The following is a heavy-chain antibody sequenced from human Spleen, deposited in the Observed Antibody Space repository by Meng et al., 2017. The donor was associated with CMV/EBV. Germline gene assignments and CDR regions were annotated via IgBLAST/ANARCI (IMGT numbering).Heavy chain of an antibody. CDR3: AKGPVEMATIHLMGIADYFDY. D-gene: IGHD5-24*01. CDR1: SYA. V-gene: IGHV3-23*01. J-gene: IGHJ4*02. CDR2: ISGSGGST. Sequence: SYAMSWVRQAPGKGLEWVSAISGSGGSTYYADSVKGRFTISRDNSKNTLYLQMNSLRAEDTAVYYCAKGPVEMATIHLMGIADYFDYWGQGTLVTVSS.